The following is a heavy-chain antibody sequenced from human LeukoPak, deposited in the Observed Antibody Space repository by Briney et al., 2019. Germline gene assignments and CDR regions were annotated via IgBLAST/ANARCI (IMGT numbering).Heavy chain of an antibody. Sequence: GGSLRLSCAASGFTFDDYAMHWVRQAPGKGLEWVAVISYDGSNKYYADSVKGRFTISRDNSKNTLYLQMNSLRAEDTAVYYCASHLAVAGPFDYWGQGTLVTVSS. CDR3: ASHLAVAGPFDY. CDR2: ISYDGSNK. V-gene: IGHV3-30-3*01. D-gene: IGHD6-19*01. CDR1: GFTFDDYA. J-gene: IGHJ4*02.